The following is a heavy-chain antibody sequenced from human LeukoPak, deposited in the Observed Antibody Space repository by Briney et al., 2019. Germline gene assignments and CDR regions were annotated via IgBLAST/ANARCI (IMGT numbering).Heavy chain of an antibody. V-gene: IGHV4-59*01. Sequence: SETLSLTCTVSGGSINSYYWSWIRQPPGKGLEWIGYIYYSGSTNYNPSLKSRVTISVDTSKNQFSLKLSSVTAADTAVYYCARISSSANNWFDPWGQGTLVTVSS. J-gene: IGHJ5*02. CDR3: ARISSSANNWFDP. CDR2: IYYSGST. D-gene: IGHD6-6*01. CDR1: GGSINSYY.